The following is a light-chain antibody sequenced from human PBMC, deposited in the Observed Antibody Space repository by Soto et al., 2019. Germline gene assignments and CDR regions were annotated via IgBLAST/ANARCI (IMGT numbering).Light chain of an antibody. CDR2: GAS. Sequence: EIVLTQSPATLSVSPGERATLSCRASQSVSSNLAWYQQKPGQSPRLLIYGASTRDTGIPARFSGSGSGTEFTLTISSLRSEDFEVYYCQQYNNWPLTFGGGTKVDIK. CDR1: QSVSSN. J-gene: IGKJ4*01. V-gene: IGKV3-15*01. CDR3: QQYNNWPLT.